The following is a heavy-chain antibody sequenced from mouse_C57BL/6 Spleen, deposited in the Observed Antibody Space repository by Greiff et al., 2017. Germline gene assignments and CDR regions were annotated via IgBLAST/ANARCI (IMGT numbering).Heavy chain of an antibody. J-gene: IGHJ4*01. CDR3: ARENAGGAMDY. Sequence: QVQLQQSGAELVRPGTSVKMSCKASGYTFTNYWIGWAKQRPGHGLEWIGDIYPGGGYTNYNEKFKGKATLTADKSSSTAYMQFSSLTSEDSAIYYCARENAGGAMDYWGQGTSVTVSS. V-gene: IGHV1-63*01. D-gene: IGHD3-2*02. CDR1: GYTFTNYW. CDR2: IYPGGGYT.